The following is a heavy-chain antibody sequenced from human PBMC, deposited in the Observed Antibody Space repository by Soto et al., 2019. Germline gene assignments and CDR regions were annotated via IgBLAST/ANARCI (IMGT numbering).Heavy chain of an antibody. CDR2: ISYDGSNK. CDR1: GFTFSSYA. D-gene: IGHD2-21*02. Sequence: AGGSLRLSCAASGFTFSSYAMHWVRQAPGKGLEWVAVISYDGSNKYYADSVKGRFTISRDNSKNTLYLQMNSLRAEDTAVYYCARALHSDLLAYCGGDCYPTGYFQHWGQGTLVTVSS. CDR3: ARALHSDLLAYCGGDCYPTGYFQH. J-gene: IGHJ1*01. V-gene: IGHV3-30-3*01.